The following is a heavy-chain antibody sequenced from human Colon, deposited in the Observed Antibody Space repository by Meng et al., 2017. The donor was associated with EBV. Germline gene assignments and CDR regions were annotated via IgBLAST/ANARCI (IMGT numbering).Heavy chain of an antibody. V-gene: IGHV4-34*01. CDR1: GGSFSGYV. J-gene: IGHJ4*02. CDR2: VSHPGSA. D-gene: IGHD3-9*01. CDR3: ARVPTTGYKDH. Sequence: QELLQQLGAGLLKPSETLSPTFTVNGGSFSGYVWSWVRQPPGKGMEWIGEVSHPGSANYNPSLKSRVTISVDASEKQFSLRLTSVTAADSAVYYCARVPTTGYKDHWGQGTLVTVSS.